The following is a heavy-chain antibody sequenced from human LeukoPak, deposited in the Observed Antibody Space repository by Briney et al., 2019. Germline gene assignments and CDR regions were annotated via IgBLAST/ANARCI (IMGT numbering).Heavy chain of an antibody. Sequence: SVKVSCKASGYSFTRYYLHWMRQALGQRCEWMGWINPNSGDTSYAKKFQGRVTMTRDTSISTDYMDLSSLRSDDTAVYYCARGPSTGDFDYWGQGTPVTVSS. J-gene: IGHJ4*02. CDR1: GYSFTRYY. V-gene: IGHV1-2*02. D-gene: IGHD1-1*01. CDR3: ARGPSTGDFDY. CDR2: INPNSGDT.